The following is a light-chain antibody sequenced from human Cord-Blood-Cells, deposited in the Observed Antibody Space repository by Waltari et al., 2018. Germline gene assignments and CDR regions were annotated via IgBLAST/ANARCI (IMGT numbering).Light chain of an antibody. Sequence: SYELPQPPSVSVSPGQTARITCSGDALPKKYAYWYQQKSGQAPVLVIYEDSKRPPGIPERFSGSSSGTMATLTISGAQVEDEADYYCYSTDSSGKGVFGGGTKLTVL. V-gene: IGLV3-10*01. J-gene: IGLJ2*01. CDR1: ALPKKY. CDR3: YSTDSSGKGV. CDR2: EDS.